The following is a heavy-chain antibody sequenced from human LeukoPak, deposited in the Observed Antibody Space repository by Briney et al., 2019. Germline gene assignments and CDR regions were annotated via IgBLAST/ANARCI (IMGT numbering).Heavy chain of an antibody. J-gene: IGHJ4*02. D-gene: IGHD6-13*01. CDR2: VHFSGTT. CDR3: ARHGGAAAGLDY. V-gene: IGHV4-59*08. Sequence: SETLSLTCTVSGGSITGYYWSWIRQPPGRGLEWIGYVHFSGTTSFNPSLKSRVTISVDTSKNQFSLKLSSVTAADTAVYYCARHGGAAAGLDYWGQGTLVTVSS. CDR1: GGSITGYY.